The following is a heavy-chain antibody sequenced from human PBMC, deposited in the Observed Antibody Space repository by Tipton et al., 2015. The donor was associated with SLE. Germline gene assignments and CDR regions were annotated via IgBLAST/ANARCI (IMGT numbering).Heavy chain of an antibody. CDR3: ARRLVGPRKAFDI. CDR2: IYYSGST. V-gene: IGHV4-39*07. D-gene: IGHD6-25*01. CDR1: GGSISSSSYY. Sequence: TLSLTCTVSGGSISSSSYYWGWIRQPPGKGLEWIGSIYYSGSTNYNPSLKSRVTISVDTSKNQFSLKLSSVTAADTAVYYCARRLVGPRKAFDIWGQGTMVTVSS. J-gene: IGHJ3*02.